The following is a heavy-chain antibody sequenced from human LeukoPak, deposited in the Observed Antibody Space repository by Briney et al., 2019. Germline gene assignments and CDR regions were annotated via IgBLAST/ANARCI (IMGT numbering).Heavy chain of an antibody. CDR1: GGSFSGYY. D-gene: IGHD3-22*01. J-gene: IGHJ3*02. CDR3: ARDSPHYYDSSGYYEVVI. CDR2: IYYSGST. V-gene: IGHV4-59*01. Sequence: PSETLSLTCAVYGGSFSGYYWSWIRQPPGKGLEWIGYIYYSGSTNYNPSLKSRVTISVDTSKNQFSLKLSSVTAADTAVYYCARDSPHYYDSSGYYEVVIRGQGTMVTVSS.